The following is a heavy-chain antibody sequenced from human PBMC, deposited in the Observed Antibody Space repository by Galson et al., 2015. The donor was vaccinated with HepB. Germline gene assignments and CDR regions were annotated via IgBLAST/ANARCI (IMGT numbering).Heavy chain of an antibody. D-gene: IGHD6-19*01. J-gene: IGHJ4*02. CDR3: ARDGNGYKSGRY. CDR2: FDTKTGNA. V-gene: IGHV7-4-1*02. Sequence: SVKVSCKASGYSFTRYGMNWVRQAPGQGLEWMGWFDTKTGNATYVQDFTGRFVFSLDTSVSTAYLQISSLKAEDTAFYYCARDGNGYKSGRYWGQGTLVIGTS. CDR1: GYSFTRYG.